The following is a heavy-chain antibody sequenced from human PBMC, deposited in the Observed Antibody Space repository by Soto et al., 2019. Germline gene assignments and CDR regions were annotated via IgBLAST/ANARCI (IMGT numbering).Heavy chain of an antibody. V-gene: IGHV3-30-3*01. CDR2: ISNDGSQT. Sequence: VQLAESGGDVVQPGRSLRLSCAASGFIFSSFALHWVRQTPDKRLEWVAFISNDGSQTYYADSVKGRFTISRDNSNNSLTLQMDRLRPEDTARYYCARDPYFDYMYGTPDYWGQGTLVAVSS. D-gene: IGHD3-16*01. CDR3: ARDPYFDYMYGTPDY. CDR1: GFIFSSFA. J-gene: IGHJ4*02.